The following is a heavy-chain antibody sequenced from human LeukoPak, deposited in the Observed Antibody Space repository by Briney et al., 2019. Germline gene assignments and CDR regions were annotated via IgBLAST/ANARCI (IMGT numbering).Heavy chain of an antibody. CDR2: ISGSGGST. D-gene: IGHD5-12*01. J-gene: IGHJ4*02. V-gene: IGHV3-23*01. Sequence: GGSLRLSCAASGFTFNNHAMNWVRQTPGKGLEWVSAISGSGGSTYYADSVEGRFTISRDNSKNTLFLQMNSLRAEDTAVYYCANFGTRGSLGYFDYWGQGTLVTVSS. CDR1: GFTFNNHA. CDR3: ANFGTRGSLGYFDY.